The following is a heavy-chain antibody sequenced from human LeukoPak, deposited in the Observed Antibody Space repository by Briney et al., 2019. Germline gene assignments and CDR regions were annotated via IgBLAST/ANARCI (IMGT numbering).Heavy chain of an antibody. D-gene: IGHD6-13*01. CDR1: GFTFSSYA. V-gene: IGHV3-23*01. J-gene: IGHJ4*02. CDR3: AKDLRIAAAGRVSDY. CDR2: ISGSGGST. Sequence: GGSLRLSCAASGFTFSSYAMSWVRQAPGKGLEWVSAISGSGGSTYYADSVKGRFTISRDNSKNTLYLQMNSLRVEDTAVYYCAKDLRIAAAGRVSDYWGQGTLVTVSS.